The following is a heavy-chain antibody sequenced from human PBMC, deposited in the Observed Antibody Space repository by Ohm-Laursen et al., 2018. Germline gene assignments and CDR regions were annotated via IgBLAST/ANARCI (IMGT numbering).Heavy chain of an antibody. CDR3: ARGFSGWYSH. Sequence: SDTLSLTCAVYGGSFSGYYWNWIRQPPGKGLEWIGEINHSRSTKYNSSFKSRVTISVDTSKNQFSLKLSSVTAADTAVYYCARGFSGWYSHWGQGTLVTVSS. CDR2: INHSRST. CDR1: GGSFSGYY. J-gene: IGHJ4*02. D-gene: IGHD6-19*01. V-gene: IGHV4-34*01.